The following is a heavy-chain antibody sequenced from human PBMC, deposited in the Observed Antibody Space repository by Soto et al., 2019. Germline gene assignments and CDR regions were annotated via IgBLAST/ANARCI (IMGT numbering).Heavy chain of an antibody. CDR3: ARMGYRTDGSCYGLSVDFDY. CDR1: GYTFTSYY. Sequence: ASVKVSCKASGYTFTSYYMHCVRQAPGQGLEWMGIINPSGGSTSYAQKFQGRFTISRDDGKNLLYLQMNSLGAEDTAVYYCARMGYRTDGSCYGLSVDFDYWGRGTQVTVSS. V-gene: IGHV1-46*01. D-gene: IGHD2-15*01. J-gene: IGHJ4*02. CDR2: INPSGGST.